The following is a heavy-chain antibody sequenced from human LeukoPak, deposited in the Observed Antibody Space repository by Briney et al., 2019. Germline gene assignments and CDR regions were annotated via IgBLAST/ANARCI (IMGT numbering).Heavy chain of an antibody. CDR3: APEGGYSYDY. CDR1: GFTISTYW. Sequence: GGSLRLSCAASGFTISTYWMHWVRQAPGKGLVWVARISSDGNTTRYADFVEGRFAISRDNAKNTLYLQMNTLRAEDTAVYYCAPEGGYSYDYWGQGTLVTVSS. D-gene: IGHD5-18*01. V-gene: IGHV3-74*01. CDR2: ISSDGNTT. J-gene: IGHJ4*02.